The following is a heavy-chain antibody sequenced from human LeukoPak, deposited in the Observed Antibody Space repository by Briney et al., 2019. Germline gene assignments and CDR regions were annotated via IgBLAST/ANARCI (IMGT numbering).Heavy chain of an antibody. CDR3: AMLERRIDDYFDY. V-gene: IGHV3-53*05. J-gene: IGHJ4*02. D-gene: IGHD1-1*01. Sequence: GGSLRLSCTVSGFTVSSNSMSWVRQAPGKGLEWVSFIYSGGNTHNSDSVKGRFTISRDNSKNTLYLQMNSLRAEDTAVYYCAMLERRIDDYFDYWGQGTLVTVSS. CDR2: IYSGGNT. CDR1: GFTVSSNS.